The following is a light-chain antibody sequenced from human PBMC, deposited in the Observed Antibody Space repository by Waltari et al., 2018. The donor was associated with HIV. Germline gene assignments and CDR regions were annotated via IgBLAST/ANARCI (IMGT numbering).Light chain of an antibody. CDR3: YSTDSSGYPL. Sequence: SYELTRPPSVSVSPGQAARITCSGDALPNKYAYWYQQKSGQAPVLGLYEDSERPPGIPESFSGSSSGTMATLTISGAQVEDEADYYCYSTDSSGYPLFGGGTKLTVL. CDR1: ALPNKY. CDR2: EDS. J-gene: IGLJ2*01. V-gene: IGLV3-10*01.